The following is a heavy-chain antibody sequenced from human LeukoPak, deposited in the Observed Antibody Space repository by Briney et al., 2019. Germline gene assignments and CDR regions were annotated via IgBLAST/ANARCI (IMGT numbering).Heavy chain of an antibody. CDR2: IYYSGST. CDR3: ERHANMAAAGDY. V-gene: IGHV4-39*01. J-gene: IGHJ4*02. CDR1: GGSISSGGYY. D-gene: IGHD6-13*01. Sequence: SQTLSLTCTVSGGSISSGGYYWGWIRQPPGKGLEWIGSIYYSGSTYYNPSLKSRVTISVDTSKNQFSLKLSSVTAADTAVYYCERHANMAAAGDYWGRGTLVTVSS.